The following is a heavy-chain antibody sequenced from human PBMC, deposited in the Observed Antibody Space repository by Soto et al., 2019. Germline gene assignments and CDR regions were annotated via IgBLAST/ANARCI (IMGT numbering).Heavy chain of an antibody. CDR3: AIPSGSYSDYYGMDV. D-gene: IGHD1-26*01. V-gene: IGHV3-21*01. J-gene: IGHJ6*02. CDR1: GFTFSSYS. Sequence: PGGSLRLSCAASGFTFSSYSMNWVRQAPGKGLEWVSSISSSSSYIYYADSVKGRFTISRDNAKNSLYLQMNSLRAEDTAVYYCAIPSGSYSDYYGMDVWGQGTTVTVSS. CDR2: ISSSSSYI.